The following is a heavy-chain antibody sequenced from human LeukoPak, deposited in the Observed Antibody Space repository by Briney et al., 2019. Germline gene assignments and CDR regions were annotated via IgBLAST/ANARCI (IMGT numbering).Heavy chain of an antibody. CDR1: GGSISSGGYS. D-gene: IGHD6-6*01. Sequence: SQTLSLTCAVSGGSISSGGYSWSWIRQPPGKGLEWIGYIYHSGSTYYNPSLKSRVTISVDRSKNQFSPKLSSVTAADTAVYYCARGGAARLHFQNWGQGTLVTVSS. CDR2: IYHSGST. V-gene: IGHV4-30-2*01. CDR3: ARGGAARLHFQN. J-gene: IGHJ1*01.